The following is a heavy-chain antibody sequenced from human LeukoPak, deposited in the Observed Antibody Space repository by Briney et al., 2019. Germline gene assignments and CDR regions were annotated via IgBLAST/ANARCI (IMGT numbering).Heavy chain of an antibody. J-gene: IGHJ5*02. CDR2: IYYSGST. V-gene: IGHV4-59*01. CDR1: GGSISSYY. D-gene: IGHD3-3*01. Sequence: NPSETLSLTCTVSGGSISSYYWGWIRQPPGKGLEWIGYIYYSGSTNYNPSLKSRVTISVDTSKNQFSLKLSSVTAADTAVYYCARGGSLYYDFWSGYIAWGQGTLVTVSS. CDR3: ARGGSLYYDFWSGYIA.